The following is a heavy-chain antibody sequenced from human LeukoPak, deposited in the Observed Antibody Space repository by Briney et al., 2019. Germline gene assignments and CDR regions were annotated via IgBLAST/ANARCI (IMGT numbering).Heavy chain of an antibody. J-gene: IGHJ6*03. D-gene: IGHD1-26*01. CDR1: GGSISNYY. V-gene: IGHV4-4*07. Sequence: SETLSLTCTVSGGSISNYYWSWIRQPAGKGLEWIGHIYTSGSTNYNPSLKSRVTISVDTSKNQFSLKLSSVTAADTAVYYCARRGIVGATSDYYYMDVWGKGTTVTISS. CDR2: IYTSGST. CDR3: ARRGIVGATSDYYYMDV.